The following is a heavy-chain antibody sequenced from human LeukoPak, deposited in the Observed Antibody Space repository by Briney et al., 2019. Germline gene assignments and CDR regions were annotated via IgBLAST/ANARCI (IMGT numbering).Heavy chain of an antibody. CDR2: ISGSGGTT. CDR3: AKDGSGSVLRFLEWYLGY. J-gene: IGHJ4*02. Sequence: GGSLRLSCAVSGFTFSSYAMSWVRQAPGEGLEWVSAISGSGGTTYYADSVKGRFTISRDSSKNTLYLQMNSLRAEDTAVYYCAKDGSGSVLRFLEWYLGYWGQGTLVTVSS. D-gene: IGHD3-3*01. V-gene: IGHV3-23*01. CDR1: GFTFSSYA.